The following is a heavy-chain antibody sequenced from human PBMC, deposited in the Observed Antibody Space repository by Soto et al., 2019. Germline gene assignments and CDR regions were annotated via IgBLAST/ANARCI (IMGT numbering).Heavy chain of an antibody. D-gene: IGHD3-9*01. Sequence: ASVKVSCKASGYTFTSYAMHWVRQAPGQRLEWMGWINAGNGNTKYSQKFQGRVTITRDTSASTAYMELSSLRSEDTAVYYCARVSRYFDWMIDYWGQGTLVTVSS. CDR1: GYTFTSYA. J-gene: IGHJ4*02. CDR2: INAGNGNT. V-gene: IGHV1-3*01. CDR3: ARVSRYFDWMIDY.